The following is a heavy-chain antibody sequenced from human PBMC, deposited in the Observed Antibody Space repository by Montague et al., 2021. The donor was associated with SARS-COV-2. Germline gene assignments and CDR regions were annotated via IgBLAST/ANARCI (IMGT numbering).Heavy chain of an antibody. Sequence: SETLSLTCTVSGGSISSYYWSWIRQPPGKGLEWIGYIYYSGSTNYNPSLKSRVTISVDTSKKRFSLRLSSVTAADTAVYFCARGNNSAGSYYYHLDVWGQGTTVTVSS. J-gene: IGHJ6*02. V-gene: IGHV4-59*01. D-gene: IGHD2-21*01. CDR1: GGSISSYY. CDR2: IYYSGST. CDR3: ARGNNSAGSYYYHLDV.